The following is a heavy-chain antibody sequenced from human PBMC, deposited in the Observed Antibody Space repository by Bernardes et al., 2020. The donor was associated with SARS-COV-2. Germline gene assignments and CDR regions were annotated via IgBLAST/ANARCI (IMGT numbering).Heavy chain of an antibody. CDR1: GYTFSDYY. Sequence: ASVKVSCKASGYTFSDYYMDWVRQAPGQGLEWMGWINPNNGGTRSVQKFQGRVTMTRDTSISTVYLELTSLRSDDTAVYYCVRGPTGTTDYWGQGTLVTVSS. D-gene: IGHD1-7*01. V-gene: IGHV1-2*02. J-gene: IGHJ4*02. CDR2: INPNNGGT. CDR3: VRGPTGTTDY.